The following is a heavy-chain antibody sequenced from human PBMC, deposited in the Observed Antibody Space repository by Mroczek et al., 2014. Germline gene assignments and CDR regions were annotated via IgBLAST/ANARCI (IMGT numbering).Heavy chain of an antibody. V-gene: IGHV4-59*01. CDR2: IHYSGST. CDR1: GGSISSYY. D-gene: IGHD6-6*01. CDR3: ARGGASSKFFDW. Sequence: QVQLVESGPGLVKPSETLSLTCTVSGGSISSYYWSWIRQSPGKGLEWIAWIHYSGSTNYNPSLKSRVTISVDTAKSQFSLRLTSVTTADTAMYYCARGGASSKFFDWWGQGTLVTVSS. J-gene: IGHJ4*02.